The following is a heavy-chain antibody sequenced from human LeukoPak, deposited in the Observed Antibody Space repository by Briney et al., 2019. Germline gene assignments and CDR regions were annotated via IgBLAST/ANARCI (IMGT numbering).Heavy chain of an antibody. CDR3: AKDGLTVTAEYYYYYYYMDV. Sequence: GGSLRLSCTASGFTFSNYAMSWVRQAPGKGLEWVSAISGSGGSTYYADSVKGRFTISRDNSKNTLYLQMNSLRAEDTAVYYCAKDGLTVTAEYYYYYYYMDVWGKGTTVTISS. D-gene: IGHD2-21*02. CDR1: GFTFSNYA. V-gene: IGHV3-23*01. CDR2: ISGSGGST. J-gene: IGHJ6*03.